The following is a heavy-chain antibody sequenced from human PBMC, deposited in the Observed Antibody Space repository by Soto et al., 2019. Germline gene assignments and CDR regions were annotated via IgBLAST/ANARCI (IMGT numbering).Heavy chain of an antibody. V-gene: IGHV3-23*01. J-gene: IGHJ4*02. D-gene: IGHD2-15*01. CDR3: AIENVVVRTEGGFDY. CDR2: ISGSAGST. Sequence: PGGSLRLSCAASGFTFANYAMAWVRQAPGKGLEWVSSISGSAGSTYFTDSVKGRFTISRDNSKNALYLQMNSLTAEDTAVYYCAIENVVVRTEGGFDYWGQGP. CDR1: GFTFANYA.